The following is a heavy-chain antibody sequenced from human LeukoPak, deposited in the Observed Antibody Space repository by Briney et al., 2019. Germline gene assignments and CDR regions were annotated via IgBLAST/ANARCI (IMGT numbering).Heavy chain of an antibody. Sequence: GESLKISCKGSGYSFTCYWIGWVRQLPGKGLEWMGIIYPGDSDTRYSPSFQGQVTISADKSISTAYLQWSSLKASDTAMYYCASPRSGVGPYDSSDPYAFDIWGQGTMVTVSS. CDR1: GYSFTCYW. CDR3: ASPRSGVGPYDSSDPYAFDI. V-gene: IGHV5-51*01. CDR2: IYPGDSDT. J-gene: IGHJ3*02. D-gene: IGHD3-22*01.